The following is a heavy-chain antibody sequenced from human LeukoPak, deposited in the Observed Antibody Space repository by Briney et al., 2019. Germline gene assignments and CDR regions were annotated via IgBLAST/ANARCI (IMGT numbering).Heavy chain of an antibody. J-gene: IGHJ4*02. D-gene: IGHD3-10*01. Sequence: GGSLRLSCEVSGFTFNNYWMTWVRQAPGKGLEWEADTNEHGSKIYYVDSVKGRFTISRDNAKNSLSLELNTLRAEDTAVYYCARWSYVSGSWFLDYWGQGTLVTVSS. CDR3: ARWSYVSGSWFLDY. V-gene: IGHV3-7*05. CDR1: GFTFNNYW. CDR2: TNEHGSKI.